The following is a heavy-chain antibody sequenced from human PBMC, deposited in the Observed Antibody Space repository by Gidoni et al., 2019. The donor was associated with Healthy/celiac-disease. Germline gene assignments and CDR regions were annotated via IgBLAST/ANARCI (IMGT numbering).Heavy chain of an antibody. CDR3: ASLYYYDSSGYHYAFDI. Sequence: EVQLVEHGGGLVKPGGSLRLSCAASGFTFSSYSMNWVRQAPGKGLEWVSSISSSSSYIYYADSVKGRFTISRDNAKNSLYLQMNSLRAEDTAVYYCASLYYYDSSGYHYAFDIWGQGTMVTVSS. V-gene: IGHV3-21*01. CDR1: GFTFSSYS. CDR2: ISSSSSYI. J-gene: IGHJ3*02. D-gene: IGHD3-22*01.